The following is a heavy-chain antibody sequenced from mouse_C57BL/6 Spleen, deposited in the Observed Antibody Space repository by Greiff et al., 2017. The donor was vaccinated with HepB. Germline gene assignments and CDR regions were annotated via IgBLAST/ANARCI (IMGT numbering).Heavy chain of an antibody. CDR2: ISYDGSN. D-gene: IGHD1-1*01. J-gene: IGHJ1*03. CDR1: GYSITSGYY. Sequence: EVKLQESGPGLVKPSQSLSLTCSVTGYSITSGYYWNWIRQFPGNKLEWMGYISYDGSNNYNPSLKNRISITRDTSKNQFFLKLNSVTTEDTATYYCARAIYYRGYFDVWGTGTTVTVSS. V-gene: IGHV3-6*01. CDR3: ARAIYYRGYFDV.